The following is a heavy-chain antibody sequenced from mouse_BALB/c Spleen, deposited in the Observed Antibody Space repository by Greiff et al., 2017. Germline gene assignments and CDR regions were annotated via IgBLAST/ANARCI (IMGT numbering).Heavy chain of an antibody. CDR1: GYTFTNYW. CDR2: IYPGGGYT. V-gene: IGHV1-63*02. J-gene: IGHJ3*01. CDR3: ARPDGYDGFAY. D-gene: IGHD2-14*01. Sequence: VQLVESGAELVRPGTSVKISCKASGYTFTNYWLGWVKQRPGHGLEWIGDIYPGGGYTNYNEKFKGKATLTADTSSSTAYMQLSSLTSEDSAVYFCARPDGYDGFAYWGQGTLVTVSA.